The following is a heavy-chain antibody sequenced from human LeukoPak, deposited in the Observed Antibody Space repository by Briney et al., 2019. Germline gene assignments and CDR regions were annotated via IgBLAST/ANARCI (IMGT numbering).Heavy chain of an antibody. V-gene: IGHV3-64*01. CDR3: RGVGGTSDY. D-gene: IGHD1-26*01. J-gene: IGHJ4*02. CDR2: INSNGGAT. Sequence: GGSLRRSCAASGFTLTTYSMHWVRQAPGKGLEYVSIINSNGGATYYANSVKGRFTISRDNSKNTLFLQMGSLRAEDTAVYYCRGVGGTSDYWGQGTLVTVSS. CDR1: GFTLTTYS.